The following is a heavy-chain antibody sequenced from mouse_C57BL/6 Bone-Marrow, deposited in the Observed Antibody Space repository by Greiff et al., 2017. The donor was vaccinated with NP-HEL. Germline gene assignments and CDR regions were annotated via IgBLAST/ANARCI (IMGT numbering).Heavy chain of an antibody. CDR1: GFNIKDDY. CDR2: IDPENGDT. CDR3: TFTTGVA. V-gene: IGHV14-4*01. Sequence: DVKLVESGAELVRPGASVKLSCTASGFNIKDDYMHWVKQRPELGLEWIGWIDPENGDTEYASKFQGKATITADTSSNTAYLQLSSLTSEDTAVYYCTFTTGVAWGQGTTLTVSS. D-gene: IGHD1-1*01. J-gene: IGHJ2*01.